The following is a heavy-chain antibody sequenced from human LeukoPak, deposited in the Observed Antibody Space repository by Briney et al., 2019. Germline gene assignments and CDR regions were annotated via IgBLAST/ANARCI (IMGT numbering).Heavy chain of an antibody. CDR3: AADYCTNGVCYQYY. CDR1: GFTFSSYA. CDR2: ISYDGSNK. V-gene: IGHV3-30*04. J-gene: IGHJ4*02. Sequence: PGGSLRLSCAASGFTFSSYAMHWVRQAPGKGLEWVAVISYDGSNKYYADSVKGRFTISRDNSKNTLYLHVNSLRPEDTAVYYCAADYCTNGVCYQYYWGQGTLVTVSS. D-gene: IGHD2-8*01.